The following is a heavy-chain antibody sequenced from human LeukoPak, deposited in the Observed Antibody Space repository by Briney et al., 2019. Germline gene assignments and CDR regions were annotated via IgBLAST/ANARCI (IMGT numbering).Heavy chain of an antibody. CDR1: GFTFSSYS. CDR2: ISSSSSYI. V-gene: IGHV3-21*01. J-gene: IGHJ1*01. D-gene: IGHD5-18*01. Sequence: GGSLRLSCAASGFTFSSYSMNWVRPAPGKGLEWVSSISSSSSYIYYADSVKGRFTISRDNAKNSLYLQMNSLRAEDTAVYYCARDRGYGYLYFQHWGQGTLVTVSS. CDR3: ARDRGYGYLYFQH.